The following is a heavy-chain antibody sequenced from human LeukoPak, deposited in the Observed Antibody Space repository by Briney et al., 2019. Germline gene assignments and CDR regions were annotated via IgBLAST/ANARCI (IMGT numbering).Heavy chain of an antibody. CDR3: ARGVFGVVPQPFDY. V-gene: IGHV4-30-2*01. J-gene: IGHJ4*02. D-gene: IGHD3-3*01. CDR2: IYHSGST. CDR1: GGSISSGGYS. Sequence: SETLSLTCAVSGGSISSGGYSWRWIRQPPGKGLEWIGYIYHSGSTYYNPSLKSRVTISVDRSKNQFSLKLSSVTAADTAVYYCARGVFGVVPQPFDYWGQGTLVTVSS.